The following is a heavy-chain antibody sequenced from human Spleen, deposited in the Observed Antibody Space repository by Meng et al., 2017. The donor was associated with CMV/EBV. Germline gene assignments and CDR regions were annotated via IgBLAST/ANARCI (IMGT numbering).Heavy chain of an antibody. J-gene: IGHJ3*02. CDR3: AKSGQRSTPEGAFDI. D-gene: IGHD5-24*01. CDR2: IYSGGST. Sequence: GGSLRLSCAASGFTVSSNYVSWVRQAPGKGLEWVSVIYSGGSTYYADSVKGRFTISRDNSKNTLYLQMNSLRAEDTAVYYCAKSGQRSTPEGAFDIWGQGTMVTVSS. CDR1: GFTVSSNY. V-gene: IGHV3-53*01.